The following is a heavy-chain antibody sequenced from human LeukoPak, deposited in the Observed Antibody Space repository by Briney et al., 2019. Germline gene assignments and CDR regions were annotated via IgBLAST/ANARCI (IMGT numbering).Heavy chain of an antibody. CDR3: ARAQYYYDSSGYSDY. Sequence: ASVRVSCKASGYTFTGYYMHWVRQAPGQGLEWMGWINPNSGGTNYAQKFQGRVTMTRDTSISTAYMELSRLRSDDTAVYYCARAQYYYDSSGYSDYWGQGTLATVSS. J-gene: IGHJ4*02. V-gene: IGHV1-2*02. CDR2: INPNSGGT. CDR1: GYTFTGYY. D-gene: IGHD3-22*01.